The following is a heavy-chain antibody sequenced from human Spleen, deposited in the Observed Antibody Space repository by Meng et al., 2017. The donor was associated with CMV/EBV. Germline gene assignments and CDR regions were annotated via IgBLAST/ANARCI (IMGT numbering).Heavy chain of an antibody. Sequence: SETLSLTCTVSGYSISSGYYWGWIRQPPGKGLEWIGSIYHSGSTYYNPSLKSRVTISVDTSKNQFSLKLSSVTAADTAVYYCARGGLDSRYYYYYYGMDVWGQGTTVTVSS. CDR3: ARGGLDSRYYYYYYGMDV. V-gene: IGHV4-38-2*02. CDR1: GYSISSGYY. J-gene: IGHJ6*02. D-gene: IGHD3/OR15-3a*01. CDR2: IYHSGST.